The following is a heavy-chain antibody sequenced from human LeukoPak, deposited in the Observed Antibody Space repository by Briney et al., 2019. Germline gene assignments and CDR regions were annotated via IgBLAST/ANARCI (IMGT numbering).Heavy chain of an antibody. Sequence: PGGSLRLSCATSGFAFSSYWMLWVRQAAGKGLEWVSRIDGDGTTTTYADSVKGRFTISRDNEKNILYLHMNSLRVEDTATYYCARSQFDYWGQGILATVSS. CDR1: GFAFSSYW. CDR3: ARSQFDY. CDR2: IDGDGTTT. J-gene: IGHJ4*02. V-gene: IGHV3-74*03.